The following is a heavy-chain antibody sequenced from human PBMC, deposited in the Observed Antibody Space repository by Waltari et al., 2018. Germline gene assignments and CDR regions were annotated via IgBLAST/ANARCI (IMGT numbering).Heavy chain of an antibody. CDR3: ARLSPYTSSGDFFDP. J-gene: IGHJ5*02. CDR2: IKKDGGEK. Sequence: EVQLVESGGGLVQPGGSLRLSCAASGFTFNSYWMTWVRQGPGKGLEWGDKIKKDGGEKYYVDSVKGRFIVSRDNTNNSLHLQMNGLRDDDTAVYYCARLSPYTSSGDFFDPWGQGALVTVSS. CDR1: GFTFNSYW. V-gene: IGHV3-7*01. D-gene: IGHD2-21*02.